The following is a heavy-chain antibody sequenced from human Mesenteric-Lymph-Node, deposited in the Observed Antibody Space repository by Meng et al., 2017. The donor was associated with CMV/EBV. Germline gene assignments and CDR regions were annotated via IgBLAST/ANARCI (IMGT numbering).Heavy chain of an antibody. Sequence: GSLRLSCAASGFTFSSYSMHWVRQAPGKGPEWVAVISYDGSNKYYADSVKGRFTVSRDNSKNMTYLEMNSLRAEDTAVFYCAKGSWCYATSDCYNYFGMDVWGQGTTVTVSS. CDR3: AKGSWCYATSDCYNYFGMDV. CDR1: GFTFSSYS. J-gene: IGHJ6*02. V-gene: IGHV3-30*04. D-gene: IGHD1-26*01. CDR2: ISYDGSNK.